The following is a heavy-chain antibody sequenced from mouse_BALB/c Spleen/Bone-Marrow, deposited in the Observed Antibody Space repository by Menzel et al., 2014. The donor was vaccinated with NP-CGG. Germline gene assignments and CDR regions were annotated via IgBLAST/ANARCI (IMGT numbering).Heavy chain of an antibody. J-gene: IGHJ4*01. CDR3: ASEMAMDY. V-gene: IGHV5-4*02. Sequence: DVKLVESGGGFVKPGGSLKLSCAASGFTFRDTYMHWVRQTPEKSLEWVASISAAGSYTNYPDSVKGRFTISTDNAKNNIYLQMSSLKSEDTAMYYCASEMAMDYWGQGTSVTVSS. CDR2: ISAAGSYT. CDR1: GFTFRDTY.